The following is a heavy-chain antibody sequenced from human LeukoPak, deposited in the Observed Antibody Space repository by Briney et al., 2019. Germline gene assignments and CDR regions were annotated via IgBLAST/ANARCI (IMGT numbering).Heavy chain of an antibody. V-gene: IGHV4-39*07. CDR1: GGSVSSGSYY. Sequence: SETLSLTCAVSGGSVSSGSYYWGWIRQPPGKGLEWIGNIYYSGSTYYNPSLKSRVTISVDTSKNQFSLKLSSVTAADTAVYYCARDPAPYYYDSSGYSSYFDYWGQGTLVTVSS. J-gene: IGHJ4*02. D-gene: IGHD3-22*01. CDR2: IYYSGST. CDR3: ARDPAPYYYDSSGYSSYFDY.